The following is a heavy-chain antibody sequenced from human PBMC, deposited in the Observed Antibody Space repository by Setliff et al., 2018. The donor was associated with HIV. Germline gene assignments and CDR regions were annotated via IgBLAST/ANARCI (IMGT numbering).Heavy chain of an antibody. CDR2: MYYRGTT. V-gene: IGHV4-39*01. J-gene: IGHJ4*02. Sequence: PSETLSLTCTVSGGSISSGGYYWGWIRQPPGKGLGWIGTMYYRGTTYNNPSLKSRVTFSADTSKNQFSLNLNSVTATDTAVYYCARQGLTMNRGVPAPILYYFDYWGPGILVTVSS. CDR1: GGSISSGGYY. D-gene: IGHD3-10*01. CDR3: ARQGLTMNRGVPAPILYYFDY.